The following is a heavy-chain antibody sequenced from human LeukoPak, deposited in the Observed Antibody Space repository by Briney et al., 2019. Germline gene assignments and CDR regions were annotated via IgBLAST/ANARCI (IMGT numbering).Heavy chain of an antibody. CDR3: AKDNLLWFGDPGYFDY. V-gene: IGHV3-23*01. CDR2: ISGSGGST. CDR1: GFTFSSYA. Sequence: PGGSLRLSCAASGFTFSSYAMSWVRQAPGKGLEWVSAISGSGGSTYYADSVKGRFTISRDNSKNTLYLQMNSLRAEDTAVYYCAKDNLLWFGDPGYFDYWGQGTPVTVSS. D-gene: IGHD3-10*01. J-gene: IGHJ4*02.